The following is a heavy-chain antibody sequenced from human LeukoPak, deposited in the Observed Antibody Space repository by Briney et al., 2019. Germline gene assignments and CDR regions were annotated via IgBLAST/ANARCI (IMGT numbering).Heavy chain of an antibody. Sequence: TGGSLRLSCAASGFTFSSYWMSWVRQAPGKGLEWVAFIRSDGSENFYGESVKGRFTISRDNSKNTLYLQMNSLRAEDTAVYYCAKDNPIEEVPGLGPGQWGQGTLVTVSS. CDR2: IRSDGSEN. CDR3: AKDNPIEEVPGLGPGQ. CDR1: GFTFSSYW. D-gene: IGHD2-2*01. J-gene: IGHJ4*02. V-gene: IGHV3-30*02.